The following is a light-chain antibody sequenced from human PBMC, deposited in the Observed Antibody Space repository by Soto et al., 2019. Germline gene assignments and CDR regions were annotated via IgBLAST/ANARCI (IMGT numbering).Light chain of an antibody. V-gene: IGKV3-11*01. Sequence: EIVLTQSPATLSLSPGERATLSCGASQSVSSYLAWYQHKPGQAPRLLIYDASNRATGIPARFSGSGSGTDFTLSISSLEPEDFAVYYCQQRSTWPPLYTFGQGTKLEIK. CDR2: DAS. CDR1: QSVSSY. J-gene: IGKJ2*01. CDR3: QQRSTWPPLYT.